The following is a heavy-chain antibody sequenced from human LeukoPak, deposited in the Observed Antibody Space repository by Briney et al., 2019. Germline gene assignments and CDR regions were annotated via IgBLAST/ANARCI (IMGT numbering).Heavy chain of an antibody. J-gene: IGHJ4*02. Sequence: GGSLRLSCAASGFTFSSYGMHWVRQAPGKGLEWVAVISYDGSNKYYADSVKGRFTISRDNSKNTLYLQMNSLRAEDTAVYYCAKETASTSGWRPFDYWGQGTLVTVSS. V-gene: IGHV3-30*18. CDR3: AKETASTSGWRPFDY. CDR2: ISYDGSNK. D-gene: IGHD6-19*01. CDR1: GFTFSSYG.